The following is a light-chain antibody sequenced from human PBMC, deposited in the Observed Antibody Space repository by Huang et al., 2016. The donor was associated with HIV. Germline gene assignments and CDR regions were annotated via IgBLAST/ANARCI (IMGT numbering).Light chain of an antibody. CDR2: KAS. CDR3: QQYNSYPYT. J-gene: IGKJ2*01. CDR1: QSISSW. V-gene: IGKV1-5*03. Sequence: DIQMTQSPSTLSASVGDRVTITCRASQSISSWLAWYQQKPGKAPKLLIYKASSLESGVPSRVSGRGSGTEFTLTISSLQPDDFATYYCQQYNSYPYTFGQGTKLEIK.